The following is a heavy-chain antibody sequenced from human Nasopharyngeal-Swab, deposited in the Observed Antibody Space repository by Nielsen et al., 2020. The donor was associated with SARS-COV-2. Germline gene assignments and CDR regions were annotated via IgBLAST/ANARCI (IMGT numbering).Heavy chain of an antibody. CDR2: IYYSGST. CDR1: GYSISSGYY. V-gene: IGHV4-61*01. Sequence: SETLSLTCAVSGYSISSGYYWGWIRQPPGKGLEWIGYIYYSGSTNYNPSLKSRVTISVDTSKNQFSLKLSSVTAADTAVYYCAREHSNTIAAPDAFDIWGQGTMVTVSS. D-gene: IGHD6-13*01. CDR3: AREHSNTIAAPDAFDI. J-gene: IGHJ3*02.